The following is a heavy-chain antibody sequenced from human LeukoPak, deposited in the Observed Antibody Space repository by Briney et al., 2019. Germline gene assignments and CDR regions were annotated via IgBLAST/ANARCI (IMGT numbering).Heavy chain of an antibody. CDR1: GGSISSYY. V-gene: IGHV4-59*01. CDR3: ARECIRPTLLHV. J-gene: IGHJ3*01. Sequence: SETLSLTCTVSGGSISSYYWRWIRQPPGKGLEGIGHIYYSGSTNYNPSLPSRVTIYLDTTKNQFPHKPSPLPAADPAVDYCARECIRPTLLHV. CDR2: IYYSGST.